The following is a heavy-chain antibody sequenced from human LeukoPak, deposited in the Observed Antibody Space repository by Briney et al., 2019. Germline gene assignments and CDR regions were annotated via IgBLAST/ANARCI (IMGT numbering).Heavy chain of an antibody. CDR1: GYTFTSYD. V-gene: IGHV1-8*01. D-gene: IGHD5-18*01. CDR2: MDPNSDDT. J-gene: IGHJ4*02. Sequence: GASVKVSCKTSGYTFTSYDINWVRQATGQGLERVGWMDPNSDDTGYAQKFQGRVTMTRNTSISTAYMELNSLRSEDTAVYYCAKRGHSYGDFDYWGQGTLVTVSP. CDR3: AKRGHSYGDFDY.